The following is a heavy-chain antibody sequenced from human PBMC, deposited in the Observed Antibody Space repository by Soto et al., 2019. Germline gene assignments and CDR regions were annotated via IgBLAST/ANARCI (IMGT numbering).Heavy chain of an antibody. CDR1: GYIFTNND. CDR2: INVNSGNT. J-gene: IGHJ4*02. V-gene: IGHV1-8*01. Sequence: QVQLVQSGAEVKKPGASVKVSCKASGYIFTNNDMNWVRQATGQGLEWMGMINVNSGNTAYAQRFQGRVTVTRDTSTSTAHMELTSLTSEDTAVYYCARSHGWGVVEARNYYFDYWGQGTQVTVA. CDR3: ARSHGWGVVEARNYYFDY. D-gene: IGHD2-15*01.